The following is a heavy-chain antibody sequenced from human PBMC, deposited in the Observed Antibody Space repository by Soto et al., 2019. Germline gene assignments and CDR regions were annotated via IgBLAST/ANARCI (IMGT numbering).Heavy chain of an antibody. CDR1: GFTFSSYS. V-gene: IGHV3-21*01. D-gene: IGHD6-13*01. CDR2: ISTFSSYI. J-gene: IGHJ3*02. CDR3: ARPRNKDSSNVAPEGAFDI. Sequence: GGSLRLSCAASGFTFSSYSMSWVRQAPGKGLEWVSSISTFSSYIYYADSVKGRFTISRDKAKNSLYLQMNSLRAEDTAMFYCARPRNKDSSNVAPEGAFDIWGQGTMVTVSS.